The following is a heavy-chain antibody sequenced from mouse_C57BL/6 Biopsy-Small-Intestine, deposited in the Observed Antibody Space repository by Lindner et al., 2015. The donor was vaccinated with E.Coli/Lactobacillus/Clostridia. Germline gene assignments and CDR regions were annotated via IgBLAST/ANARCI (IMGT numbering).Heavy chain of an antibody. CDR2: INPKNGGT. CDR3: ATMVTTWYFDV. J-gene: IGHJ1*03. CDR1: GYTFTDYN. Sequence: QLQESGPELVKPGASVKMSCKASGYTFTDYNMHWVKQSHGKSLEWIGYINPKNGGTSYNQKFKGKATLTVNKSSSTAYMELRSLTSEDSAVYYCATMVTTWYFDVWGTGTTVTVSS. V-gene: IGHV1-22*01. D-gene: IGHD2-2*01.